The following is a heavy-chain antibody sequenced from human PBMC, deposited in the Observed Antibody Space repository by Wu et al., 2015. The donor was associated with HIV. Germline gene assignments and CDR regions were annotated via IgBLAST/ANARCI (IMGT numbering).Heavy chain of an antibody. V-gene: IGHV1-8*02. CDR3: ARDSPLHRDAFDI. CDR2: MNPNSGNT. Sequence: QVQLVQSGAEVKKPGASVKVSCKASGYTFTSYDINWVRQATGQGLEWMGWMNPNSGNTGYAQKFQGRVTMTRDTSTSTVYMELSSLRSEDTAVYYCARDSPLHRDAFDIWGQGTMVTVSS. J-gene: IGHJ3*02. D-gene: IGHD4-11*01. CDR1: GYTFTSYD.